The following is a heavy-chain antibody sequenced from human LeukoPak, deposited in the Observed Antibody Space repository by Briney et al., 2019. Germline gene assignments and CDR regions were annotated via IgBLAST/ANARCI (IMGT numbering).Heavy chain of an antibody. V-gene: IGHV3-48*02. CDR2: ISSSSSTI. Sequence: GGSLRLSCAASGFSFSYYSMNWVRQAPGKGLEWVSYISSSSSTIYYADSVKGRFTISRDNAKNSLYLQMNSLRDEDTAVYYCARGTQTATMLYFDYWGQGTLVTVSS. J-gene: IGHJ4*02. CDR1: GFSFSYYS. D-gene: IGHD5-24*01. CDR3: ARGTQTATMLYFDY.